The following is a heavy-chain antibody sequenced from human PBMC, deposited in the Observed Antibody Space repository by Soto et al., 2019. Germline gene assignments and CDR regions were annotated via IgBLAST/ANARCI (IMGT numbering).Heavy chain of an antibody. Sequence: PGGSLRLSCAASGFTFSSYTMSWVRQAPGKGLEWVSTISGSGSSTYSADSVKGRFTISRDNSKNTLYLQMNSLRVEDTAVYYCARDYSSYGPFDYWGQGTLVTVSS. V-gene: IGHV3-23*01. CDR3: ARDYSSYGPFDY. CDR2: ISGSGSST. J-gene: IGHJ4*02. D-gene: IGHD5-18*01. CDR1: GFTFSSYT.